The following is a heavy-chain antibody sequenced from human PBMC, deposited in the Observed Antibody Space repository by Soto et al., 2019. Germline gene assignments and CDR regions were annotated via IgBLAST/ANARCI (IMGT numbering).Heavy chain of an antibody. CDR1: GFTFSSYA. Sequence: PGGSLRLSCAASGFTFSSYAMSWVRQAPGKGLEWVSAISGSGGSTSYADSVKGRFTISRDNSKNTLSLQMSSLSAEDTAVYYCSKVLVKNWFDPWGQGTLVTVSS. CDR2: ISGSGGST. CDR3: SKVLVKNWFDP. J-gene: IGHJ5*02. V-gene: IGHV3-23*01. D-gene: IGHD2-8*02.